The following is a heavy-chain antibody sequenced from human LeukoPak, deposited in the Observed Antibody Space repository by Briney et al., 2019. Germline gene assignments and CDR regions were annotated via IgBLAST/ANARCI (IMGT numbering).Heavy chain of an antibody. Sequence: GGSLRLSCAASGFNFSSYSMNWVRQAPGKGLEWVSSISSSTSHIHYADSVKGRFTISRDTAKNLLFLQMNSLRAEDTAVYYCARDRADDGFDYWGQGTLGTVSS. CDR2: ISSSTSHI. CDR3: ARDRADDGFDY. V-gene: IGHV3-21*01. CDR1: GFNFSSYS. J-gene: IGHJ4*02. D-gene: IGHD4-17*01.